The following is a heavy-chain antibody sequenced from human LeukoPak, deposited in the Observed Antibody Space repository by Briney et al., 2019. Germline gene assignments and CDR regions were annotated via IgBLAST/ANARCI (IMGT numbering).Heavy chain of an antibody. J-gene: IGHJ4*02. Sequence: GGSLRLSCAATGFTVSATYMSWVRQAPGKGLEWVSVIYTGGSAYYADSVKGRFTISRDSSQNTLFLQMNSLRAEDTAVYYCVRDHDYWGQGTPVTVSS. CDR1: GFTVSATY. CDR2: IYTGGSA. V-gene: IGHV3-53*01. CDR3: VRDHDY.